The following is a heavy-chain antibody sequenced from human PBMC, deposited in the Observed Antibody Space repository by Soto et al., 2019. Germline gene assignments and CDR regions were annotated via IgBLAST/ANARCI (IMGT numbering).Heavy chain of an antibody. D-gene: IGHD2-15*01. V-gene: IGHV3-23*01. Sequence: EVQLLESGGGLVQPGGSLRLSCAASGFTFSSYAMSWVRQAPGKGLEWVSAISGSGGSTYYADSVKGRFTISRDNSKNTLYLQMNSLRAEDTAVYYCAKDHDGYCSGGSCYQMIYWGQGTLVTVSS. CDR2: ISGSGGST. CDR1: GFTFSSYA. CDR3: AKDHDGYCSGGSCYQMIY. J-gene: IGHJ4*02.